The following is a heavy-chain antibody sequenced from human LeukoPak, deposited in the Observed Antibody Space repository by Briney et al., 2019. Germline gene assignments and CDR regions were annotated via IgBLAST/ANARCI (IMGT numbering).Heavy chain of an antibody. V-gene: IGHV3-23*01. Sequence: GGSLRLSCAASRFTFGIYDKSRVRQAPGKGLEWLSGISAGAGGTYYADSVKGRFTISRDNSKNTLYLQMNSLRVEDTAVYYCARVQILRLKAGAFDIWGQGTMVTVSS. CDR3: ARVQILRLKAGAFDI. CDR2: ISAGAGGT. CDR1: RFTFGIYD. D-gene: IGHD5/OR15-5a*01. J-gene: IGHJ3*02.